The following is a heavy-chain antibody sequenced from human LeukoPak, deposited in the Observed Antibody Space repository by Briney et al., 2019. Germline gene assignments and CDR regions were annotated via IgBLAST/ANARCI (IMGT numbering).Heavy chain of an antibody. V-gene: IGHV4-39*07. Sequence: PSETLSLTCTVSGGSISSSSYYWGWIRQPPGKRLEWIGSIYYSGSTYYNPSLKSRVTISVDTSKNQFSLNLTSVTAADMAVYHCAREHKWQLGTFDIWGQGTMVTVSS. CDR2: IYYSGST. CDR1: GGSISSSSYY. J-gene: IGHJ3*02. D-gene: IGHD6-13*01. CDR3: AREHKWQLGTFDI.